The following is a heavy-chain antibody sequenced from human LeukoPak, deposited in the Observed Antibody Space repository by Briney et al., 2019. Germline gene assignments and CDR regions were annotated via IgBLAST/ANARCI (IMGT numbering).Heavy chain of an antibody. D-gene: IGHD6-6*01. Sequence: PGGSLRLSCAASGFTFSSYSMNWVRQAPGKGLEWVSSISSSSSYIYYADSVKGRFTISRDNAKNSLYLQMNSLRAEDTAVYYCARDPSRWQLVPYYYMDVWGKGTTVTISS. J-gene: IGHJ6*03. CDR3: ARDPSRWQLVPYYYMDV. CDR1: GFTFSSYS. V-gene: IGHV3-21*01. CDR2: ISSSSSYI.